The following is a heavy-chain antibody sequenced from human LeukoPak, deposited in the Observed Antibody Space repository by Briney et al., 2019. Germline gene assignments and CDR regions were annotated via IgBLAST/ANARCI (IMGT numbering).Heavy chain of an antibody. J-gene: IGHJ3*02. Sequence: PGGSLRLSCAASGFTFDDYAMPWVRQAPGKGLEWVSGISWNSGSIGYADSVKGRFTISRDNAKNSLYLQMNSLRAEDTALYYCAKDRSSGWYQSGAFDIWGQGTMVTVSS. CDR3: AKDRSSGWYQSGAFDI. D-gene: IGHD6-19*01. CDR1: GFTFDDYA. CDR2: ISWNSGSI. V-gene: IGHV3-9*01.